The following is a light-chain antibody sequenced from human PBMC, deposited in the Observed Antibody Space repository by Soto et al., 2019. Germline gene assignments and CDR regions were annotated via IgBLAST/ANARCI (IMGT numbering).Light chain of an antibody. CDR2: QAS. CDR3: QQYNDYSRT. Sequence: DIQMTQSPSTLSASVGDRVTITCRASQSISSWLAWYQQRPGKAPNLLISQASSLASGVPSRFSGSGSGTEFTLTISRQQPDDFATYYCQQYNDYSRTFGQGTKVEIK. CDR1: QSISSW. V-gene: IGKV1-5*03. J-gene: IGKJ1*01.